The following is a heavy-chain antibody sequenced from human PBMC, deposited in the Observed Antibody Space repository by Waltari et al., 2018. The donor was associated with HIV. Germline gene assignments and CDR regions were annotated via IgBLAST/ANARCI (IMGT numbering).Heavy chain of an antibody. CDR3: ARTYDVLTGFGWFDP. J-gene: IGHJ5*02. CDR1: GYTFSRYG. D-gene: IGHD3-9*01. Sequence: QVQVVQSGAEVKKPGAPVKISCKASGYTFSRYGMDWVRQAPGQRLEGMGRINAGNGDTKYSQKFQGRVTISRDTAASTAYMELSSLRSEDTAVYYCARTYDVLTGFGWFDPWGQGTLGTVSS. V-gene: IGHV1-3*01. CDR2: INAGNGDT.